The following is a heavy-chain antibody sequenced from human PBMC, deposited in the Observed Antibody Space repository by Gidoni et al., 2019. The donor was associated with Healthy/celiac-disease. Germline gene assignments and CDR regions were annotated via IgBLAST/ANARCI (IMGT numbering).Heavy chain of an antibody. V-gene: IGHV3-48*04. CDR1: GFTFSSYS. CDR3: AREHDSSGDY. CDR2: ISTSSSTI. J-gene: IGHJ4*02. Sequence: EVQLVESGGGLVQPGGSLRPSCAASGFTFSSYSTNWVRQAPGKGLEWVSYISTSSSTIYYADSVKGRFTISRDNAKNSLYLQMNSLRAEDTAVCYCAREHDSSGDYWGQGTLVTVSS. D-gene: IGHD3-22*01.